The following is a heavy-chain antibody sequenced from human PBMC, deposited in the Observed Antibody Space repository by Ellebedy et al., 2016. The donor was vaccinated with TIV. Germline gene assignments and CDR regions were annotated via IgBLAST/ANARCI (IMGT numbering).Heavy chain of an antibody. CDR3: ARGRIQRYFDWYMRVNWYFDL. Sequence: MPSETLSLTCAVYGGSFSGYYWSWIRQPPGKGLEWIGEINHSGSTNYNPSLKSRVTISVDTSKNQFSLKLSSVTAADTAVYYCARGRIQRYFDWYMRVNWYFDLWGRGTLVTVSS. D-gene: IGHD3-9*01. J-gene: IGHJ2*01. CDR1: GGSFSGYY. CDR2: INHSGST. V-gene: IGHV4-34*01.